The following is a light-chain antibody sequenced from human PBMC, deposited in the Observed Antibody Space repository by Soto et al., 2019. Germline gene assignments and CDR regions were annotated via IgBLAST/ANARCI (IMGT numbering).Light chain of an antibody. V-gene: IGLV1-40*01. J-gene: IGLJ3*02. CDR1: SSHIGAGYD. CDR2: GNS. CDR3: QSYDSSLSGGV. Sequence: QSVLTQPPSVSGAPGQRGTISCTGSSSHIGAGYDVHWYQQLPGTAPKLLIYGNSNRPSGVPDRFSGSKSGTSASLAITGLQAEDEADYYCQSYDSSLSGGVFGGGTKLTVL.